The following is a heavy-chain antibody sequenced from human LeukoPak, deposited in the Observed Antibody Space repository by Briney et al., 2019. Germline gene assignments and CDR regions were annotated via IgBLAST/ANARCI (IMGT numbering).Heavy chain of an antibody. CDR2: ISYDGSNK. Sequence: GGSLRLSCAASGFTFSSYAMHWVRQAPGKGLEWVAVISYDGSNKYYADSVKGRFTISRDNSKNTLYLQMNSLRAEDTAVYYCARGPKVAAAGGSLDYWGQGTLVTVSS. J-gene: IGHJ4*02. V-gene: IGHV3-30-3*01. CDR3: ARGPKVAAAGGSLDY. CDR1: GFTFSSYA. D-gene: IGHD6-13*01.